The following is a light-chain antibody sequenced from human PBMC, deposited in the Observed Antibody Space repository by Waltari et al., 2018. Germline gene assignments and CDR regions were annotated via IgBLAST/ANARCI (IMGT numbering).Light chain of an antibody. V-gene: IGKV1-39*01. CDR3: QQTYNMPRT. CDR1: AGIINY. J-gene: IGKJ2*01. CDR2: AAS. Sequence: DIQLTQSPSSLPAPVGDRITITCRASAGIINYLNWYQQKSGKAPTLLIYAASILQSGVPTMFSGSASGTDFTITISSLQPEDFATYYCQQTYNMPRTFGQGTKLEIK.